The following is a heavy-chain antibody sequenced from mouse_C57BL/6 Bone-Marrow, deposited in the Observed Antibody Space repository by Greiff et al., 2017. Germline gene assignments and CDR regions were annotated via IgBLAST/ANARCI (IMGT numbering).Heavy chain of an antibody. D-gene: IGHD4-1*01. CDR1: GYAFSTYW. J-gene: IGHJ2*01. Sequence: QVQLQQSGAELVKPGASVTISCKVSGYAFSTYWMNWVKQRPGKGLEWIGQIYPGAGDTNYNGKFTGKATLTADNSSSTAYMQLSILTAEDAVFYFWARDWDDIDYWGQGTTLTVSS. V-gene: IGHV1-80*01. CDR2: IYPGAGDT. CDR3: ARDWDDIDY.